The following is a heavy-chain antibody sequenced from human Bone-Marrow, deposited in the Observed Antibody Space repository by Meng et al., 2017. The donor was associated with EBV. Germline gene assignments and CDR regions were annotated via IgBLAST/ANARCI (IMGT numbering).Heavy chain of an antibody. CDR1: AGCISSRNG. V-gene: IGHV4-4*02. J-gene: IGHJ4*02. Sequence: PLPERSQRVGKVSVARTASGYFFAGCISSRNGGGSGRQPPGKGREWIVDSYHSGGTNYHPSLTSRVTISVDKSKNQFSLKLSSVTAADTAVNYCARIRVPAALDYWGQGTLVTVSS. CDR3: ARIRVPAALDY. D-gene: IGHD2-2*01. CDR2: SYHSGGT.